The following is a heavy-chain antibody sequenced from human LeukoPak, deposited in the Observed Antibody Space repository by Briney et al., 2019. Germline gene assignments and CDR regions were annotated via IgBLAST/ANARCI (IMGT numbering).Heavy chain of an antibody. V-gene: IGHV3-48*01. J-gene: IGHJ4*02. CDR1: GFTFSSYS. Sequence: GGSLRLSCAASGFTFSSYSINWVRQAPGKGLEWVSYISSTSSTIYYADSVKGRFTISRDNAKNSLYLQVNSLRAEDTAVYYCAKDLGESWGQGTLVTVSS. CDR3: AKDLGES. CDR2: ISSTSSTI. D-gene: IGHD3-10*01.